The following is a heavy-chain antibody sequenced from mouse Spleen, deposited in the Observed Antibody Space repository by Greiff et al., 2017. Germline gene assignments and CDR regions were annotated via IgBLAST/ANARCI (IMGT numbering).Heavy chain of an antibody. CDR1: GYTFTDYN. CDR2: INPNNGGT. J-gene: IGHJ3*01. D-gene: IGHD1-1*01. V-gene: IGHV1-22*01. CDR3: ARRGTVVAPFAY. Sequence: VHVKQSGPELVKPGASVKMSCKASGYTFTDYNMHWVKQSHGKSLEWIGYINPNNGGTSYNQKFKGKATLTVNKSSSTAYMELRSLTSEDSAVYYCARRGTVVAPFAYWGQGTLVTVSA.